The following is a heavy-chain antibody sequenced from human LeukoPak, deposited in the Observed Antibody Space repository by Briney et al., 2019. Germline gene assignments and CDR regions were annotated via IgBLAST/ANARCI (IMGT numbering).Heavy chain of an antibody. CDR2: IYYSGST. V-gene: IGHV4-59*01. Sequence: SETLSLTCTVSGGSISSYYWNWIRQPPGKGLEWIGYIYYSGSTNYNPSLKSRVIISVDTSKHQFSLKLSSVTAADTAVYYCARSRRSNGWYPLPSYWGQGTLVTVSS. CDR1: GGSISSYY. CDR3: ARSRRSNGWYPLPSY. J-gene: IGHJ4*02. D-gene: IGHD6-19*01.